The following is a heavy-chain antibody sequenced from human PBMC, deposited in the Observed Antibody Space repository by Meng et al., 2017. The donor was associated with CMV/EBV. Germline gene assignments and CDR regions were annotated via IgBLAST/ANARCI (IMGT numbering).Heavy chain of an antibody. CDR2: LSAYNGNT. CDR1: GYTFTTYG. Sequence: SGYTFTTYGISWVRQAPGQGLEWMGWLSAYNGNTNYAQRIQGRVTMTTDTSRSTAYMELRSLRYDDTAVYYCARDLIAVRPGWFDPWGQGTLVTVSS. V-gene: IGHV1-18*01. CDR3: ARDLIAVRPGWFDP. D-gene: IGHD6-6*01. J-gene: IGHJ5*02.